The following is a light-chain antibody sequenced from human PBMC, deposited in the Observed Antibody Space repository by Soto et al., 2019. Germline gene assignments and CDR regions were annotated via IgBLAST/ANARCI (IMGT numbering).Light chain of an antibody. V-gene: IGKV1-39*01. CDR3: QQSYSRPLT. CDR1: QYISSY. Sequence: DIQMTQSPSSLSASVGDRVTITCRASQYISSYVNWYQQKPGKAPKFLIYGSSDLQRGITSRFSGSGSGTDFTLTINSLQPEDFATYYCQQSYSRPLTSGPRTKLDIK. CDR2: GSS. J-gene: IGKJ3*01.